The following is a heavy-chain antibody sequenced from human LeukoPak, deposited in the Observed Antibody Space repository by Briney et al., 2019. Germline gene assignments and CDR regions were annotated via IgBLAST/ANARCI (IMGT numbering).Heavy chain of an antibody. V-gene: IGHV4-34*01. J-gene: IGHJ4*02. D-gene: IGHD3-10*01. CDR1: GGSFSGYY. CDR2: INHSGST. Sequence: SETLSLTCAVYGGSFSGYYWSWIRQPPGKGLEWIGEINHSGSTNYNPSLKSRVTISVDTSKNQFSLKLSSVTAADTAVYYCARGRAGRSDYWGQGTLVTVPS. CDR3: ARGRAGRSDY.